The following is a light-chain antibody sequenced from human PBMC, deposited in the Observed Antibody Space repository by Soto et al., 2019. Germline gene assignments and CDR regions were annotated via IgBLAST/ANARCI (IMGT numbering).Light chain of an antibody. V-gene: IGKV3-20*01. CDR1: QSVRSDY. CDR2: GIS. J-gene: IGKJ4*01. Sequence: EIVLTQSPATLSLSPGDRATLSCRASQSVRSDYFAWYQQKPGQAPRVIIFGISTRATAIPDRFSGSGSGTDFTLTISRLEPDDFELYYCQQYGNSPLTFGGGTKVEIX. CDR3: QQYGNSPLT.